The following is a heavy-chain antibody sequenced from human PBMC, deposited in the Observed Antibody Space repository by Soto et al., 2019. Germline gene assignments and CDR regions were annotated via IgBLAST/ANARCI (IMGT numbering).Heavy chain of an antibody. CDR1: GGSFSGYY. Sequence: ASETLSLTCAVYGGSFSGYYWSWIRQPPGKGLEWIGEINHSGSTNYNPSLKSRVTISVDTSKNQFSLKLSSVTAADTAVYYCARSGGSWANNWFDPWGQGTLVTVSS. CDR3: ARSGGSWANNWFDP. J-gene: IGHJ5*02. V-gene: IGHV4-34*01. CDR2: INHSGST. D-gene: IGHD2-15*01.